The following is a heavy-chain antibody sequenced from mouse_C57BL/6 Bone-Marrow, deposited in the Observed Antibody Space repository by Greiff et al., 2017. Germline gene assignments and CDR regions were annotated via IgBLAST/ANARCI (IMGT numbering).Heavy chain of an antibody. CDR1: GYTFTSYG. Sequence: QVQLQQPGAELVKPGASVKLSCKASGYTFTSYGMHWVKQRPGQGLEWIGMIHPNSGSTNYNEKFKSKATLTVDKSSSTAYMQLSSLTSEDSAVYSCAREGGSMVTSWFAYWGQGTLVTVSA. V-gene: IGHV1-64*01. D-gene: IGHD2-2*01. J-gene: IGHJ3*01. CDR3: AREGGSMVTSWFAY. CDR2: IHPNSGST.